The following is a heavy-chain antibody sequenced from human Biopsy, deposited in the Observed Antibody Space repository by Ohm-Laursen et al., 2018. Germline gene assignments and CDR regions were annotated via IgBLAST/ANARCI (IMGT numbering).Heavy chain of an antibody. CDR3: ARWTPEYDSSRYYLDAFDI. D-gene: IGHD3-22*01. V-gene: IGHV4-4*07. CDR1: GGSVSGYY. CDR2: IYSSGST. J-gene: IGHJ3*02. Sequence: TLSLTCTVSGGSVSGYYWSWIRQTPGKGLEWIGRIYSSGSTNYNPSLKSRVTLSMDTSKRQFSLKLSFVTAADTAVYYCARWTPEYDSSRYYLDAFDIWGQGTKVTVSS.